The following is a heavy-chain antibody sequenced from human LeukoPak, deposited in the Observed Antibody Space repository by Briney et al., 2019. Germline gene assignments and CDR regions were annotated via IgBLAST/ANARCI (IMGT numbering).Heavy chain of an antibody. J-gene: IGHJ4*02. CDR2: ISGSGGST. CDR3: AKDPYSSSWYGGGY. CDR1: GFTFSSYA. Sequence: PGGSLRLSCAASGFTFSSYAMSWVRQAPGKGLEWVSAISGSGGSTYYADSVKGRFTISRDNSKNTLYLQMNSLRAEDTAVYYCAKDPYSSSWYGGGYWGQGTLVTVSS. D-gene: IGHD6-13*01. V-gene: IGHV3-23*01.